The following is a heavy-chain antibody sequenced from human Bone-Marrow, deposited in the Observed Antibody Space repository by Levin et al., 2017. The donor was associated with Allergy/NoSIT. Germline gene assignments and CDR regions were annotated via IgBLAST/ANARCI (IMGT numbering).Heavy chain of an antibody. CDR1: GFTFSSYG. V-gene: IGHV3-33*01. J-gene: IGHJ4*02. Sequence: GESLKISCAASGFTFSSYGMHWVRQAPGKGLEWVAVIWYDGSNKYYADSVKGRFTISRDNSKNTLYLQMNSLRAEDTAVYYCARDGIQLEYYFDYWGQGTLVTVSS. CDR3: ARDGIQLEYYFDY. D-gene: IGHD5-18*01. CDR2: IWYDGSNK.